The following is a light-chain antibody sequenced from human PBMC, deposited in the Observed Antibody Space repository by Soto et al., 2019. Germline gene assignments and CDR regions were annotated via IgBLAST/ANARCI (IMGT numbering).Light chain of an antibody. CDR1: QGISSY. Sequence: DIQLTQSPSFLSASVGDRVTITCRASQGISSYLAWYKQKPGKAPKLLIYAASTLKSGVPSRFSGSGSGTEFTLTISSLQPEDFATYYCQQLNSYPRITFGPGTKVDIK. V-gene: IGKV1-9*01. CDR2: AAS. CDR3: QQLNSYPRIT. J-gene: IGKJ3*01.